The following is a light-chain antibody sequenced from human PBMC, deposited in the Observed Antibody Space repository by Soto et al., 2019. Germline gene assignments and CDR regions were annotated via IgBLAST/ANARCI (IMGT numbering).Light chain of an antibody. CDR2: GAS. CDR3: QQYDTSPRT. V-gene: IGKV3-20*01. CDR1: QSVSSNY. J-gene: IGKJ1*01. Sequence: EIVLTQSPGTLSLSPGERATLSCRASQSVSSNYLAWYQQKRGQAPRLLIYGASSRDTGIPTRFSGSGSGTDFTLTISRLEPVDFAVYYCQQYDTSPRTFGQGTKVEI.